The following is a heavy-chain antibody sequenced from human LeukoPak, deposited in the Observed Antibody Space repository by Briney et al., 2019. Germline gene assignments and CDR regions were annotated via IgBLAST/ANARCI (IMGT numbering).Heavy chain of an antibody. CDR1: GFTFNRFW. Sequence: GGSLRPSCAASGFTFNRFWMHWVRQAPGKGLVWVSRIISDGSSTNYADSVKGRFTISRDNAKNTLHLQMNSLRAEDTALYYCAREDVDITVATSGAFDIWGQGTMVTVSS. CDR2: IISDGSST. CDR3: AREDVDITVATSGAFDI. J-gene: IGHJ3*02. V-gene: IGHV3-74*01. D-gene: IGHD6-19*01.